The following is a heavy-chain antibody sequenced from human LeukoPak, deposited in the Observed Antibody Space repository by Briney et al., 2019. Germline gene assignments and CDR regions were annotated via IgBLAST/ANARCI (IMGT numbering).Heavy chain of an antibody. D-gene: IGHD6-19*01. CDR1: GFTFSSYA. CDR3: AKGGEWLVASAYYYYYLDV. Sequence: PGGSLRLSCAASGFTFSSYAMSWVRQAPGKGLEWVSAISGSGGSTYYADSVKGRFTISRDNSKNTLYLQMNSLRAEDTAVYYCAKGGEWLVASAYYYYYLDVWGKGTTVTISS. V-gene: IGHV3-23*01. J-gene: IGHJ6*03. CDR2: ISGSGGST.